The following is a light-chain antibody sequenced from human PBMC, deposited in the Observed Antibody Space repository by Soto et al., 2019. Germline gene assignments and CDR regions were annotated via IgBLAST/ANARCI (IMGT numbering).Light chain of an antibody. CDR3: QQYGSSPPLT. Sequence: EIVLTQSPGTLSLSPGERAPLSCRASQSVSSSYLAWYQQKPGQAPRLLIYGASSRATGIPDRFSGSGSGTDFNLSISRLEAEDFAVYYCQQYGSSPPLTFGGGTKVEIK. V-gene: IGKV3-20*01. CDR2: GAS. J-gene: IGKJ4*01. CDR1: QSVSSSY.